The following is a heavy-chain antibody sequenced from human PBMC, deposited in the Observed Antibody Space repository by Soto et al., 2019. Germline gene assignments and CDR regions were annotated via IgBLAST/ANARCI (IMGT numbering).Heavy chain of an antibody. CDR1: GFTFSNYG. J-gene: IGHJ6*02. CDR3: ARAIESVTAKHFFYYFAKDV. Sequence: ASVKVSCKASGFTFSNYGLNWVRQAPGQGLEWMGWVSANNGHTTYAQTLQGRVSMTTDTSTSTAYMERRGLTFDDTAVYYCARAIESVTAKHFFYYFAKDVWGQGTTVTVSS. V-gene: IGHV1-18*01. CDR2: VSANNGHT. D-gene: IGHD2-8*01.